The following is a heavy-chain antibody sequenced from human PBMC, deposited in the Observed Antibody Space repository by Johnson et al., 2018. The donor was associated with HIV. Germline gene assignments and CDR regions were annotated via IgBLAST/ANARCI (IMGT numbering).Heavy chain of an antibody. CDR3: ARGPWAFDI. CDR2: IRYDGSNK. CDR1: GFTFSTYG. V-gene: IGHV3-30*02. Sequence: QVQLVESGGGVVQPGGSLRLSCAASGFTFSTYGMHWVRQAPGKGLEWVTFIRYDGSNKYYADSVKGRFTISRDNSKNTLYLQMNSLRAGDTAVYYCARGPWAFDIWGQGTIVTVSS. J-gene: IGHJ3*02.